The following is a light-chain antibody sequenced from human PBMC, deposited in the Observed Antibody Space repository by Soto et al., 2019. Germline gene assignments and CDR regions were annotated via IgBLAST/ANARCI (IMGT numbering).Light chain of an antibody. CDR2: DVS. J-gene: IGLJ1*01. V-gene: IGLV2-14*01. Sequence: QSVLTQPASVSGSPGQSITISCTGTSSDVGGYNYVSWYQQHPGKAPKFMIYDVSNRPSGVSNRFSGSKSGNTASLTISGLQAEDAAYYYCSSYTTSNTRQIVFGTGTKVTVL. CDR3: SSYTTSNTRQIV. CDR1: SSDVGGYNY.